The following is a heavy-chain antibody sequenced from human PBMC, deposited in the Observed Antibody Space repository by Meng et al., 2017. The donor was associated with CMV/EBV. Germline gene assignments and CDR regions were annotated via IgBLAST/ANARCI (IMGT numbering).Heavy chain of an antibody. CDR3: ARDGYYYDSSGYYQVPFDY. D-gene: IGHD3-22*01. V-gene: IGHV3-74*01. CDR1: GFTFSSYW. Sequence: GGSLRLSCAASGFTFSSYWLHWVRQAPGKGLVWVSRINSDGSSTSYADSVKGRFTISRDNAKNTLYLQMNSLRAEDTAVYYCARDGYYYDSSGYYQVPFDYWGQGTLVTVSS. J-gene: IGHJ4*02. CDR2: INSDGSST.